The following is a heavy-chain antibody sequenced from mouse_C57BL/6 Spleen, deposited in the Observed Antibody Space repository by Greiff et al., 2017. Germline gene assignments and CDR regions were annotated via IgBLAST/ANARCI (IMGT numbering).Heavy chain of an antibody. CDR2: IDPSDSYT. CDR1: GYTFTSYW. V-gene: IGHV1-50*01. CDR3: ARWDGNLYAMDY. D-gene: IGHD2-1*01. Sequence: VQLQQPGAELVKPGASVKLSCKASGYTFTSYWMQWVKQRPGQGLEWIGEIDPSDSYTNYNQKFKGKATLTVDTSSSTAYMQLSSLTSEDSAVYYCARWDGNLYAMDYWGQGTSGTVSS. J-gene: IGHJ4*01.